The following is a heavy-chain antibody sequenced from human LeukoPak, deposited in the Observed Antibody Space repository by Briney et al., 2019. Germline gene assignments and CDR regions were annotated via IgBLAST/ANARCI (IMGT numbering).Heavy chain of an antibody. J-gene: IGHJ4*02. D-gene: IGHD3-22*01. V-gene: IGHV4-34*01. CDR3: ARGRSRSGYYDY. Sequence: PSETLSLTCAVSGGSFSGYYWSWVRQPPGKGLEWIGEINHSGSTNYNPSLKRRGTISVDTSKNQFSLKLSSVTAADTAVYYCARGRSRSGYYDYWGQGTLVTVSS. CDR1: GGSFSGYY. CDR2: INHSGST.